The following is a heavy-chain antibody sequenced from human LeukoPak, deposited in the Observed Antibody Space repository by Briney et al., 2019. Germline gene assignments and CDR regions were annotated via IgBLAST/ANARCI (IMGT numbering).Heavy chain of an antibody. D-gene: IGHD2-8*01. CDR2: INHSGST. CDR1: GGSFSGYY. Sequence: SETLSLTCAVYGGSFSGYYWSWIRQPPGKGLEWIGEINHSGSTNYNPSLKSRVTISVDTSKNQFSLKLSSVTAADTAVYYCARGRGGYCTNGVCYPRFTYYYYYMDVWGKGTTVTVSS. CDR3: ARGRGGYCTNGVCYPRFTYYYYYMDV. J-gene: IGHJ6*03. V-gene: IGHV4-34*01.